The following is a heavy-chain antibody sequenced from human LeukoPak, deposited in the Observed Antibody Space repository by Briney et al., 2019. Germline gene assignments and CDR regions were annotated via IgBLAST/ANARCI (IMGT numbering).Heavy chain of an antibody. J-gene: IGHJ3*02. Sequence: GGSLRLSCAASGFTFSSYSMNWVRQAPGKGLEWVSSISSSSSYIYYADSVKGRFTISRDNAKNSLYLQMNSLRAEDTAVYYCARDCRAMIVGDAFDIWGQGTMVTVSS. D-gene: IGHD3-22*01. CDR2: ISSSSSYI. CDR1: GFTFSSYS. V-gene: IGHV3-21*01. CDR3: ARDCRAMIVGDAFDI.